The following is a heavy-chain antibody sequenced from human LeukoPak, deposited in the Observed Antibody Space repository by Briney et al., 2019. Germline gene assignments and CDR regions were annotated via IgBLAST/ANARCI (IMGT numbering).Heavy chain of an antibody. CDR1: GYTFTSYY. CDR2: INPSGGST. D-gene: IGHD7-27*01. V-gene: IGHV1-46*01. CDR3: ARDPSDWGARIGPFDP. Sequence: ASVKVSCKASGYTFTSYYMHWVRQAPGQGLEWMGIINPSGGSTSYAQKFQGRVTMTRDMSTSTVYMELSSLGSEDTAVYYCARDPSDWGARIGPFDPWGQGTLVTVSS. J-gene: IGHJ5*02.